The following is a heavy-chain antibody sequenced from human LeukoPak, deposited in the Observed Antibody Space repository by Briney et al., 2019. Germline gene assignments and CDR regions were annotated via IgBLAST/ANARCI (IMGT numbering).Heavy chain of an antibody. J-gene: IGHJ5*02. D-gene: IGHD3-16*01. CDR3: AKHLTNAYYDMIWFDP. CDR1: GGSISNHY. CDR2: IYYSGST. V-gene: IGHV4-59*11. Sequence: SETLSLTCTGSGGSISNHYWSWIRQAPGKGPEWIGYIYYSGSTNYNPSVKSRVTISVDTSKNEFSLRLSSVTAADTAVYYCAKHLTNAYYDMIWFDPWGQGALVTVSS.